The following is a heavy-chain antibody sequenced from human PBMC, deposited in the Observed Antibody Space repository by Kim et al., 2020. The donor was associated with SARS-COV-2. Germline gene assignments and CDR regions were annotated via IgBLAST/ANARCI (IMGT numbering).Heavy chain of an antibody. D-gene: IGHD6-13*01. Sequence: SETLSLTCTVSGGSISSSSYYWGWLRQPPGKGLEWIGSIYYSGSTYYNPSLKSRVTISVDTSKNQFSLKLSPVTAADTAVYYCARHPLVGLSWYGVSYYGMDVWGQGTTVTVSS. CDR1: GGSISSSSYY. J-gene: IGHJ6*02. CDR2: IYYSGST. V-gene: IGHV4-39*01. CDR3: ARHPLVGLSWYGVSYYGMDV.